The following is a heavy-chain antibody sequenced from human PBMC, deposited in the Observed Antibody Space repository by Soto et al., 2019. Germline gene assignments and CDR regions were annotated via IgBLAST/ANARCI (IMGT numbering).Heavy chain of an antibody. V-gene: IGHV3-15*01. J-gene: IGHJ4*02. CDR1: GFTFSNAW. CDR2: IKSKTDGGTT. D-gene: IGHD3-22*01. Sequence: GGSLRLSCAASGFTFSNAWMSWVRQAPGKGLEWVGRIKSKTDGGTTDYAAPVKGRFTISRDDSKNTLYLQMNSLKTEDTAVYYCTTGSTMIVVVTPVNDYWGQGTLVTVSS. CDR3: TTGSTMIVVVTPVNDY.